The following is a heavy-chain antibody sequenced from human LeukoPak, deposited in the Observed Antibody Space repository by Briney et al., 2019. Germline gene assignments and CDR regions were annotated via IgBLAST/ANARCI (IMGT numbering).Heavy chain of an antibody. CDR3: AKEGLYDYSNYYFDY. V-gene: IGHV3-23*01. CDR2: ISGSGGST. D-gene: IGHD4-11*01. J-gene: IGHJ4*02. CDR1: GFTFSSYA. Sequence: GSLRLSCAASGFTFSSYAMSWVRQAPGKGLEWVSAISGSGGSTYYADSAKGRFTISRDNSKNTLHLQMNSLRAEDTAVYYCAKEGLYDYSNYYFDYWGQGTLVTVSS.